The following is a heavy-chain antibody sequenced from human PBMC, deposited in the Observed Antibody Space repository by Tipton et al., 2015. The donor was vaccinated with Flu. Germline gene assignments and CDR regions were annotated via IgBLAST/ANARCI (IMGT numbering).Heavy chain of an antibody. CDR3: ARGRYCSSGTCDAFDI. D-gene: IGHD2-15*01. V-gene: IGHV4-38-2*02. CDR2: IYHTGRT. Sequence: TLSLTCTVSDYSIGSGYYWGWIRQPPGKGLEWIGYIYHTGRTYYNPSLKSRVTISVDRSKNQVSLMLSSVTAADTAVYYCARGRYCSSGTCDAFDIWGHGTMVTVSS. J-gene: IGHJ3*02. CDR1: DYSIGSGYY.